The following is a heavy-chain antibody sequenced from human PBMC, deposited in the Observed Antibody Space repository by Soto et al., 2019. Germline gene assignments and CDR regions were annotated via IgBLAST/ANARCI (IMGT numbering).Heavy chain of an antibody. CDR1: GDSISSSSYY. Sequence: GPGPSFASETLSLTCTVFGDSISSSSYYWGWIRQRPGRGLEWIGAISYSGSPSYTPSLKGRVTVSVDTSKNQFSLRLTSMTAADTAVYFCARHGPRDHSSGPNWVDPWGQGTLVTVSS. J-gene: IGHJ5*02. CDR2: ISYSGSP. V-gene: IGHV4-39*01. CDR3: ARHGPRDHSSGPNWVDP.